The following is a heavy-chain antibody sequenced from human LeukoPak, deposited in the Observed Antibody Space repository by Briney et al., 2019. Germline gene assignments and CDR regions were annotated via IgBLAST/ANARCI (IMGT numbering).Heavy chain of an antibody. J-gene: IGHJ5*02. V-gene: IGHV3-23*01. CDR1: GFTFSSYA. D-gene: IGHD2-2*01. CDR2: ISGSGGST. CDR3: AKGRCSSTSCGGYDP. Sequence: GGSLRLSCAASGFTFSSYAMSWVRQAPGKGLEWVSGISGSGGSTYYADSVKGRFTISRDNSKNTLYLQMNSLRAEDTAVYYCAKGRCSSTSCGGYDPWGQGTLVTVSS.